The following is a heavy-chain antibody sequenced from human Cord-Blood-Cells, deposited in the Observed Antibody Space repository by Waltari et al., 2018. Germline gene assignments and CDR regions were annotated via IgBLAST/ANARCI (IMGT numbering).Heavy chain of an antibody. CDR3: ARLTHCSSTSCSSRDAFDI. Sequence: QVQLVQSGAEVKKPGASVKVSCKASGYTFTGYYMHWVRQAPGQGLEWMGWINPNSGGTNYAQKFQGGVTMTRDTSISTAYMELSRLRSDDTAVYYCARLTHCSSTSCSSRDAFDIWGQGTMVTVSS. V-gene: IGHV1-2*02. CDR1: GYTFTGYY. CDR2: INPNSGGT. D-gene: IGHD2-2*01. J-gene: IGHJ3*02.